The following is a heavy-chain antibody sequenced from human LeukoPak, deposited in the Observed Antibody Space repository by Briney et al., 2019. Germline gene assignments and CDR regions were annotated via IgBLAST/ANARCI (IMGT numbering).Heavy chain of an antibody. V-gene: IGHV2-5*02. J-gene: IGHJ5*02. D-gene: IGHD2-15*01. CDR2: IYWDDDK. CDR3: AQDRYCSGGSCYSGRIVNNWFDP. CDR1: GFSLSTSGVG. Sequence: SGPTLVNPTQTLTLTCTFSGFSLSTSGVGVGWIRQPPGKALEWLALIYWDDDKRYSPSLKSRLTITKDTSKNQVVLTMTNMDPVDTATYYCAQDRYCSGGSCYSGRIVNNWFDPWGQGTLVTVSS.